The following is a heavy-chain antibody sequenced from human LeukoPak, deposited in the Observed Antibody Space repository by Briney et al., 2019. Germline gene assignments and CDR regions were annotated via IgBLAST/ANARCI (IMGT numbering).Heavy chain of an antibody. CDR3: ARIYFDSSGHD. CDR1: GFTFSSYW. Sequence: PGGSLRLSCAASGFTFSSYWLSWVRQAPGKGLEWVANINLDGSEKYYVDSVKGRFTISRDNAKNSLYLQMNSLRVEDTAVYYCARIYFDSSGHDWGQGALVTVSS. V-gene: IGHV3-7*01. D-gene: IGHD3-22*01. CDR2: INLDGSEK. J-gene: IGHJ4*02.